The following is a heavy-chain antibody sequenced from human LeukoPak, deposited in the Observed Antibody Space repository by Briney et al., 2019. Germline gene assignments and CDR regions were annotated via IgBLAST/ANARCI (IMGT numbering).Heavy chain of an antibody. Sequence: GGSLRLSCTASGFTFSDYWMSWVRQAPGKGPEWVANIKQDGSDKYYVDSVKGRFTISRDNAKNALYLQVNSLRPEDTAVYYCARGEFAWIQGSYGMNVWGQGTTVTVSS. V-gene: IGHV3-7*01. J-gene: IGHJ6*02. CDR3: ARGEFAWIQGSYGMNV. CDR1: GFTFSDYW. D-gene: IGHD5-18*01. CDR2: IKQDGSDK.